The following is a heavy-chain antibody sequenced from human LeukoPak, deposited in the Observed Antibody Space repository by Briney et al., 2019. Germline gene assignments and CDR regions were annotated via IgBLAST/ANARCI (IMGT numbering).Heavy chain of an antibody. V-gene: IGHV3-30-3*01. Sequence: GGSLRLSCAASGFTFSSYAMHWVRQAPGKGLEWVAVISYDGSNKYYADSVKGRFTISRDNSKNTLYLQMNSLRAEDTAVYYCARDLMDYWGQGTLVTVSS. CDR2: ISYDGSNK. CDR1: GFTFSSYA. CDR3: ARDLMDY. J-gene: IGHJ4*02. D-gene: IGHD3-16*01.